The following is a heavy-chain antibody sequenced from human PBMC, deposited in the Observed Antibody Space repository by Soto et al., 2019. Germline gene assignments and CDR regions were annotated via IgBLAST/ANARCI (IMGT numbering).Heavy chain of an antibody. CDR2: ISAYNGNT. CDR3: AREEWVGGAPYYYYYGMDF. V-gene: IGHV1-18*01. Sequence: GASVKVSCKASGYTFTGYGISWVRQAPGQGLDWMGWISAYNGNTNYAQKLQGRVTMTTDTSTSTAYMELRSLRSDDTAVYYCAREEWVGGAPYYYYYGMDFWGQGTTVTVAS. CDR1: GYTFTGYG. D-gene: IGHD3-10*01. J-gene: IGHJ6*02.